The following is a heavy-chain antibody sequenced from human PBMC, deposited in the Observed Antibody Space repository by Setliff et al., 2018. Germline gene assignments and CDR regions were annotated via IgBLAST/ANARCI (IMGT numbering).Heavy chain of an antibody. CDR1: GDSISNYY. CDR3: AASRAYTGAVEEWFLPKTFDF. J-gene: IGHJ4*02. Sequence: SESLSLTCTVSGDSISNYYWNWIRQPAGKGLEWIGRIYVTESTKYNPSLKSRVTLSIDTSKNQFSLKLSSVTAADAALYYCAASRAYTGAVEEWFLPKTFDFWGQGSPVTVSS. V-gene: IGHV4-4*07. CDR2: IYVTEST. D-gene: IGHD3-10*01.